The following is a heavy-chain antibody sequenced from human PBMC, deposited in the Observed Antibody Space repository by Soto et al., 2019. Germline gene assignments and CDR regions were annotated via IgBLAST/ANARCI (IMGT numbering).Heavy chain of an antibody. CDR1: GFTFSTYG. J-gene: IGHJ4*02. CDR2: ISDSGDST. CDR3: AKDHAWGRRVTTRFDY. Sequence: EVQLLESGGNLVQPGGSLRLSCAASGFTFSTYGMTWVRQAPGKGLEWVSSISDSGDSTYYADSVKGRFTISRDNSKNTLFLQMNSLRAEGTAVYYFAKDHAWGRRVTTRFDYWGQGALVTVSS. V-gene: IGHV3-23*01. D-gene: IGHD4-17*01.